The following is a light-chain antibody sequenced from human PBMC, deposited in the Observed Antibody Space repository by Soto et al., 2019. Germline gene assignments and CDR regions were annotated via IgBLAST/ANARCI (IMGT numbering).Light chain of an antibody. Sequence: QSALTQPASVSGSPGQSITISCTGTSSDVGFYNFVSWYQQKPGKAPKLMIYEVSNRPSGVSNRFSASKSGNTASLTISGLQAEDEADYCCSSYTSSSTPVVFGGGTKLTVL. CDR2: EVS. J-gene: IGLJ3*02. V-gene: IGLV2-14*01. CDR3: SSYTSSSTPVV. CDR1: SSDVGFYNF.